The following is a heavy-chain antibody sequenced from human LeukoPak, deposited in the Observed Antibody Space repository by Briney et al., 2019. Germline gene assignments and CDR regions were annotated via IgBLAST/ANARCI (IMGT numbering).Heavy chain of an antibody. CDR1: GFTFSSYA. CDR2: ISGSGGST. CDR3: AKRGGWLDYYYGMDV. D-gene: IGHD3-10*01. J-gene: IGHJ6*02. V-gene: IGHV3-23*01. Sequence: GGSLRLSCAASGFTFSSYAMSWVRQAPGKGLEWVSAISGSGGSTYYADSVKGRFTISRDNSKNTLYLRMNSLRAEDTAVYYCAKRGGWLDYYYGMDVWGQGTTVTVSS.